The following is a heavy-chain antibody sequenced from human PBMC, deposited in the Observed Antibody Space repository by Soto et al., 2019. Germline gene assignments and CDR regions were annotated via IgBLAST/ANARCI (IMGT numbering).Heavy chain of an antibody. D-gene: IGHD6-13*01. J-gene: IGHJ4*02. Sequence: SEALSLTCTVSGGSISSSSYYWGWIRQPPGKGLEWIGSIYYSGSTYYNPSLKSRVTISVDTSKNQFSLKLSSVTAADTAVYYCASSSWASFDYWGQGTLVTVSS. CDR3: ASSSWASFDY. CDR1: GGSISSSSYY. CDR2: IYYSGST. V-gene: IGHV4-39*01.